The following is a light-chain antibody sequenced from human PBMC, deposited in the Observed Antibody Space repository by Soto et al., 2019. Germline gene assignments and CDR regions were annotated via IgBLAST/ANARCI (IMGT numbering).Light chain of an antibody. J-gene: IGLJ1*01. Sequence: QSALTQPASVSGSPGQSITISCTGTSSAFGSYNLVSWYQQQPGKAPQLMIYEVNKRPSGISDRFSGSKSGSTASLTISGLQPEDEADYYCCSYGGKTTLYVFGSGTKLTVL. V-gene: IGLV2-23*02. CDR1: SSAFGSYNL. CDR3: CSYGGKTTLYV. CDR2: EVN.